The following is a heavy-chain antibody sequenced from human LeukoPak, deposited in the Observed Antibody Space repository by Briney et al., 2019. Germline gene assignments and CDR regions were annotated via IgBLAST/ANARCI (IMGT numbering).Heavy chain of an antibody. CDR1: GFTFSGYA. Sequence: GGSLRLSCAASGFTFSGYAMNWIRQAPGKGLEWVSHIYSSDTTYADSVKGRFTISRDNAKNSLYLQMNSLRDEDTAVYYCARDLHYAFDIWGQGTMVTASS. J-gene: IGHJ3*02. D-gene: IGHD3-10*01. CDR2: IYSSDTT. CDR3: ARDLHYAFDI. V-gene: IGHV3-48*02.